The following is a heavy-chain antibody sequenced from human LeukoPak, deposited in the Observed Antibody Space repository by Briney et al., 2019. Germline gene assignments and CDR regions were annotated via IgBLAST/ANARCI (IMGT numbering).Heavy chain of an antibody. V-gene: IGHV1-18*01. J-gene: IGHJ4*02. D-gene: IGHD3-9*01. CDR1: GYTFTSYG. CDR3: ARDLLQYFDWLTMAGY. Sequence: ASVKVSCKASGYTFTSYGISWVRQAPGQGLEWMGWISAYNGNTKYARRLQGRVTMTTDTSTTTAYVELRSLRSDDTAVYYCARDLLQYFDWLTMAGYWGQGTLVSVSS. CDR2: ISAYNGNT.